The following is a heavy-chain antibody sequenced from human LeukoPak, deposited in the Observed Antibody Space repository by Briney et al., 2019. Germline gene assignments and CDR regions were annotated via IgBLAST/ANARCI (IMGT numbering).Heavy chain of an antibody. CDR1: GYTFTSYD. CDR3: ARDARVVPAAMMASYDWNWSDP. D-gene: IGHD2-2*01. V-gene: IGHV1-8*01. J-gene: IGHJ5*02. Sequence: ASVKVSCKASGYTFTSYDINWVRQATGQGLEWMGWMNPNSGNTGYAQKFQGRVTMTRNTSISTAYMELSSLRSEDTAVYYCARDARVVPAAMMASYDWNWSDPWGQGTLVTVSS. CDR2: MNPNSGNT.